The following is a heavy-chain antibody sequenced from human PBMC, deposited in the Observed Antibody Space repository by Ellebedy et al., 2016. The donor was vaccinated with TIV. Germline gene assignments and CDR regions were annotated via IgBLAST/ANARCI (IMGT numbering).Heavy chain of an antibody. CDR2: ISAYNGNT. V-gene: IGHV1-18*01. Sequence: ASVKVSCKASGYTFTSYDINWVRQAPGQGLEWMGWISAYNGNTNYAQKLQGRVTMTTDTSTSTAYMELRSLRSDETAVYYCARVVTGYSSSWYNLADYWGQGTLVTVSS. CDR3: ARVVTGYSSSWYNLADY. D-gene: IGHD6-13*01. CDR1: GYTFTSYD. J-gene: IGHJ4*02.